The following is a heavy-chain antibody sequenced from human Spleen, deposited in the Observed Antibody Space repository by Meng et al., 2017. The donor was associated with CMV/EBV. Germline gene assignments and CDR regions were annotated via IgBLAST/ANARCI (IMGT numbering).Heavy chain of an antibody. CDR1: GDSVASKSAA. Sequence: SETLSLTCAISGDSVASKSAAWNWIRQSPSRGLEWLGRTYYRSKWENDYASSVKSRITINPDTSKNQFSLQLNSVTPEDTAVYFCTRKDQLLRSGTSYYAMDVWGQGTTVTVSS. CDR3: TRKDQLLRSGTSYYAMDV. CDR2: TYYRSKWEN. D-gene: IGHD2-2*01. J-gene: IGHJ6*02. V-gene: IGHV6-1*01.